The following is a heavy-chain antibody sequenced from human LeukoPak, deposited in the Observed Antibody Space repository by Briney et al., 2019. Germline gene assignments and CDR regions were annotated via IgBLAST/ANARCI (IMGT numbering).Heavy chain of an antibody. CDR1: GFTFSTYG. V-gene: IGHV3-30*03. Sequence: PGRSLRLSCAASGFTFSTYGMHWVRQAPGKGLEWVAVISYDGSMHYADSVKGRFTISRDNSKNTLYLQMNSLRAEDTAVYYCARAPAYWPYYYMDVWGTGATVTISS. D-gene: IGHD3-16*01. CDR2: ISYDGSM. J-gene: IGHJ6*03. CDR3: ARAPAYWPYYYMDV.